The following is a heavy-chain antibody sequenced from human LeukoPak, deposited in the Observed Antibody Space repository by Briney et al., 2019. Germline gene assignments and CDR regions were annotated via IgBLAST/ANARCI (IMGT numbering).Heavy chain of an antibody. CDR3: ARGFVHAFDL. CDR1: GFTFSGYD. V-gene: IGHV3-13*04. J-gene: IGHJ3*01. CDR2: IGVTGDT. D-gene: IGHD3-16*02. Sequence: GGSLRLSCAASGFTFSGYDMHWVRQPTGKGLEWVSAIGVTGDTYYAGSVKGRFTTSRENAKNSLYLQLNSLSAGDTAVYYCARGFVHAFDLWGQGTMVTVSS.